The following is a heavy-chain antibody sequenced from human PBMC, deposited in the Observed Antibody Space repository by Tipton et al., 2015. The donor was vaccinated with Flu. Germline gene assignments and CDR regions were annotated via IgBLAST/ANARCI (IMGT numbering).Heavy chain of an antibody. D-gene: IGHD2-2*02. V-gene: IGHV4-39*07. CDR2: IYYTGTT. J-gene: IGHJ6*02. Sequence: TLSLTCTVSGGSINSDSYYRGWIRQAPGKGLQWVGSIYYTGTTSYNPSLQGRVTIAADRSKNQFSLEISSLTAADTAFYYCARPHTPYFYGMDVWGQGTTVTVSS. CDR3: ARPHTPYFYGMDV. CDR1: GGSINSDSYY.